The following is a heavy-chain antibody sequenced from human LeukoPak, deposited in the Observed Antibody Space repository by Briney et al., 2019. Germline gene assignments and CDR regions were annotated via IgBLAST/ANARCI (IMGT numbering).Heavy chain of an antibody. D-gene: IGHD3-10*01. CDR3: ARGAYSYGSGVDY. J-gene: IGHJ4*02. CDR2: IHYSGST. V-gene: IGHV4-59*01. Sequence: SETLSLTCTVSTDSISSYYWRWIRQPPGKGLEWIGYIHYSGSTNYNPSLKGRVTISVDTSKNQFSLKLTSVTAADTAVYYCARGAYSYGSGVDYWGQGTLVTVSS. CDR1: TDSISSYY.